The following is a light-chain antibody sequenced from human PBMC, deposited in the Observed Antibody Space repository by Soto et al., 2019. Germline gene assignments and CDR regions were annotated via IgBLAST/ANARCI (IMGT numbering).Light chain of an antibody. CDR3: QHYNNWLGT. J-gene: IGKJ4*01. CDR1: QTINNN. V-gene: IGKV3-15*01. Sequence: VMTQAPATLSVSPGERATLSCRASQTINNNVAWYQLKDGQVPRLLIYGASTRATGIPDRFSGSGSGTEFTLTISSLQSEDFAVYYCQHYNNWLGTFGGGTKVDIK. CDR2: GAS.